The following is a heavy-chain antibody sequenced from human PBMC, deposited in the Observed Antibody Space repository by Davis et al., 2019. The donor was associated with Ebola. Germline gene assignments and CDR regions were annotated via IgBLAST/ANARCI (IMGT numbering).Heavy chain of an antibody. CDR1: GGSISSYY. J-gene: IGHJ6*02. CDR2: IYYSGST. Sequence: MPSETLSLTCTVSGGSISSYYWSWIRQHPGKGLEWIGYIYYSGSTYYNPSLKSRVTISVDTSKNQFSLKLSSVTAADTAVYYCARAPLGDYGYYYGMDVWGQGTTVTVSS. CDR3: ARAPLGDYGYYYGMDV. D-gene: IGHD4-17*01. V-gene: IGHV4-59*06.